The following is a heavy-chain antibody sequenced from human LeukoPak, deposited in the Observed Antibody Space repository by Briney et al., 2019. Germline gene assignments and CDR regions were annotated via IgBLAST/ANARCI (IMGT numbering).Heavy chain of an antibody. Sequence: ASVKVSCKASGYTFTTYSLAWVRQAPGQSLEWMGWVSVNNGGTNYAQSFQDRVTLTRDTSTNTAYLELRSLRSDDTAIIYCATATQPRGYFLHWGQGTLVTVSS. J-gene: IGHJ1*01. V-gene: IGHV1-18*01. CDR1: GYTFTTYS. D-gene: IGHD2-2*01. CDR2: VSVNNGGT. CDR3: ATATQPRGYFLH.